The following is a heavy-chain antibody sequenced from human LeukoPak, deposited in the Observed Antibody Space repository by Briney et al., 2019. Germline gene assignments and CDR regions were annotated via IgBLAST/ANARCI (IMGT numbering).Heavy chain of an antibody. CDR2: IKQDGSDK. D-gene: IGHD1-1*01. J-gene: IGHJ4*02. CDR1: GFTFSTYW. CDR3: ARFNTTLDY. V-gene: IGHV3-7*04. Sequence: GGSLRLSCVDSGFTFSTYWMSWVRQAPGKGLEWVAKIKQDGSDKYYVDSVKGRFTISRDNAKNSLYLQLNCLRAGDTAVYYCARFNTTLDYWGQGTLVTVSS.